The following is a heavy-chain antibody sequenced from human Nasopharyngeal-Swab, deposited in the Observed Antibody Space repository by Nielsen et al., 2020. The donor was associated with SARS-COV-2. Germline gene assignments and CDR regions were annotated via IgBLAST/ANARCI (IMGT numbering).Heavy chain of an antibody. J-gene: IGHJ4*02. CDR2: ISGDGRRT. CDR3: ARDQDGVTPNDF. V-gene: IGHV3-74*01. CDR1: GFTLSDYC. D-gene: IGHD3-3*01. Sequence: GGSLRLSCSSSGFTLSDYCMHWVRQSPGKGLVLVSVISGDGRRTAYADSVKGRFTMSCDKAKNTIYLQMNSLSTDDTAVYYCARDQDGVTPNDFWGQGTLVTGSS.